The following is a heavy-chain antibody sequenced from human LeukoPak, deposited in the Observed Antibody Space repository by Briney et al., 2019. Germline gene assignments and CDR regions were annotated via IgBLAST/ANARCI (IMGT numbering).Heavy chain of an antibody. CDR1: GFTVSSNY. J-gene: IGHJ3*02. CDR2: IYSGGST. V-gene: IGHV3-66*01. Sequence: GGSLRLSCAASGFTVSSNYMSWVRQAPGKGLEWVSVIYSGGSTYYADSVKGRFTISRDNPKNTLYLQMNSLRAEDTAVYYCARDLGDDAFDIWGQGTMVTVSS. CDR3: ARDLGDDAFDI.